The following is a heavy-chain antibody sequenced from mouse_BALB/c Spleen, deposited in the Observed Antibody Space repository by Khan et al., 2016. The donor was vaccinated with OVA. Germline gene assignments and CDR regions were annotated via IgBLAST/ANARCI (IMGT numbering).Heavy chain of an antibody. J-gene: IGHJ4*01. CDR1: GYSITSEYA. CDR3: ARSLYSSYGDALDF. Sequence: VQLKESGPGLVKPSQSLSLTCTVTGYSITSEYAWNWIRQFPGNKLEWMGYISSTGSTSYNPSLKSRISITLDTSKNQFFLQLNSVTTEDTATYYCARSLYSSYGDALDFWGRGTSVTVSS. D-gene: IGHD1-1*01. CDR2: ISSTGST. V-gene: IGHV3-2*02.